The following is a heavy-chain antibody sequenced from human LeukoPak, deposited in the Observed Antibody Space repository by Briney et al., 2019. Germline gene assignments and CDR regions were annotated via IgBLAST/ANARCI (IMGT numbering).Heavy chain of an antibody. D-gene: IGHD2-15*01. J-gene: IGHJ4*02. Sequence: GGSLRLSCAVSGFSFSSYNINWVRQAPGEGLEWVSYISSSRRTISYADSVKGRYTISRDNDKNSPYLEMNSLRAEDTAVYYCAISSSRYCSGGSCYSGVLGYFDYWGQGTLVTVSS. V-gene: IGHV3-48*04. CDR1: GFSFSSYN. CDR2: ISSSRRTI. CDR3: AISSSRYCSGGSCYSGVLGYFDY.